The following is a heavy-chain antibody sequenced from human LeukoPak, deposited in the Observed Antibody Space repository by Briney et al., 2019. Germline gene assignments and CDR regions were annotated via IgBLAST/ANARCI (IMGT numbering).Heavy chain of an antibody. CDR3: ARDLVVDSSSWGWFDP. CDR1: GGSISSYY. J-gene: IGHJ5*02. V-gene: IGHV4-59*01. D-gene: IGHD6-13*01. Sequence: PSETLSVTCTVSGGSISSYYWSWIRQPPGKGLEWIGYIYYSGSTNCNPSLKSRVTISVDTSKNQFSLKLSSVTAADTAVYYRARDLVVDSSSWGWFDPWGQGTLVTVSS. CDR2: IYYSGST.